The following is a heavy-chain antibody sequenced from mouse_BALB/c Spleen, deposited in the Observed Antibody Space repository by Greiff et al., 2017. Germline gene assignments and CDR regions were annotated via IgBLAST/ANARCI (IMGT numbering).Heavy chain of an antibody. V-gene: IGHV1-9*01. D-gene: IGHD1-2*01. J-gene: IGHJ4*01. CDR1: GYTFSSYW. Sequence: VQLQQSGAELMKPGASVKISCKATGYTFSSYWIEWVKQRPGHGLEWIGEILPGSGSTNYNEKFKGKATLTSDKSSSTAYMELSSLTSEDSAVYYCARGGILRLRAMDYWGQGTSVTVSS. CDR2: ILPGSGST. CDR3: ARGGILRLRAMDY.